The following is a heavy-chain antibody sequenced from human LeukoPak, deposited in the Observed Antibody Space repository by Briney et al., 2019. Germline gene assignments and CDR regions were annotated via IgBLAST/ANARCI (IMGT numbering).Heavy chain of an antibody. CDR2: IIPIFGTA. CDR3: AREEDQVGAEGVDY. CDR1: GGTFSSYA. V-gene: IGHV1-69*05. D-gene: IGHD2-2*01. Sequence: ASVKVSCKASGGTFSSYAISWVRQAPGQGLEWMGGIIPIFGTANYAQKFQGRVTITTDESTSTAYMELSSLRAEDTAVCYCAREEDQVGAEGVDYWGQGTLVTVSS. J-gene: IGHJ4*02.